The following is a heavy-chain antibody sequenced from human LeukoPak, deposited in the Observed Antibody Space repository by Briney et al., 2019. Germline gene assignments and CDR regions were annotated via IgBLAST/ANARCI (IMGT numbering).Heavy chain of an antibody. J-gene: IGHJ4*02. CDR2: ISSSSSYI. CDR3: ARGGGDIVVVPAAN. Sequence: GGSLRLSCAASGFTFSEYAMHWVRQAPGKGLEWVSSISSSSSYIYYADSVKGRFTISRDNAKNSLYLQMNSLRAEDTAVYYCARGGGDIVVVPAANWGQGTLVTVSS. V-gene: IGHV3-21*04. CDR1: GFTFSEYA. D-gene: IGHD2-2*01.